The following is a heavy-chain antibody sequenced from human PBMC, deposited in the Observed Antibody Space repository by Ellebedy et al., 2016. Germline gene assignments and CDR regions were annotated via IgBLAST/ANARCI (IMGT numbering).Heavy chain of an antibody. Sequence: GESLKISCAASEITFKNYAMSWVRQAPGKGLEWVSSISGAGMNTHYADSVKGRFTISRDNSKNTVSLQLSSLRAEDTAVYYCAKDTVEGTYYLDFWGQGTLVTVSS. CDR1: EITFKNYA. V-gene: IGHV3-23*01. D-gene: IGHD2-21*02. J-gene: IGHJ4*02. CDR3: AKDTVEGTYYLDF. CDR2: ISGAGMNT.